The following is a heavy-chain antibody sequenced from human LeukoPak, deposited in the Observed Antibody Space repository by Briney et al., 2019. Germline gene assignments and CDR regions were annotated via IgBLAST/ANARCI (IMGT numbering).Heavy chain of an antibody. CDR3: ARDLSPGAYCGGDCPNWFDP. CDR1: GFTFTSYR. D-gene: IGHD2-21*02. CDR2: ISSSSRTI. Sequence: GGSLRLSCAASGFTFTSYRMNWVRQAPGKGLEWVAYISSSSRTIYYADSVKGRFTMSRDNAKNSLYLQMNSLRAEDTAVYYCARDLSPGAYCGGDCPNWFDPWGQGTLVTVSS. J-gene: IGHJ5*02. V-gene: IGHV3-48*01.